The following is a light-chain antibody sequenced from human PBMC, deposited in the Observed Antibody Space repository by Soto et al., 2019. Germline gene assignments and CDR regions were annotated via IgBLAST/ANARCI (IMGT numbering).Light chain of an antibody. V-gene: IGKV3-20*01. CDR2: GAS. CDR1: QSVSSSY. J-gene: IGKJ1*01. CDR3: QQYGSSPVT. Sequence: EIVLTQSPGTLSLSPGERATLSCRASQSVSSSYLAWYQQKPGQAPRLLIYGASSRATGIPDRFSGSGSGTDFTLTISRLEPEDFAVYYCQQYGSSPVTFGQATKVDIK.